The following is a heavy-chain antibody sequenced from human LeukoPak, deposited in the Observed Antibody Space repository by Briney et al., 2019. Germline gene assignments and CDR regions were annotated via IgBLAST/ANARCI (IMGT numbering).Heavy chain of an antibody. Sequence: SLRLSCAASGFTFDNYAMDWVRQAPGKGLEWLSIISWNSGYIGYADSVKGRFTISRDNAKKSLDLQMNSLRAEDTVFYYCAKVRGTYSSGYFFDYWGQGTLVTVSS. J-gene: IGHJ4*02. CDR1: GFTFDNYA. CDR2: ISWNSGYI. D-gene: IGHD6-19*01. V-gene: IGHV3-9*01. CDR3: AKVRGTYSSGYFFDY.